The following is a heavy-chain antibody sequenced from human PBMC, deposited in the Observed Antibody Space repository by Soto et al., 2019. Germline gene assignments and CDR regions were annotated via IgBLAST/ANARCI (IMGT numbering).Heavy chain of an antibody. CDR2: IYSGGST. CDR3: AREGVGSEH. D-gene: IGHD1-1*01. Sequence: EVQLVESGGGLVQPGGSLRLSCAVSGFTVSSNYMTWVRQAPGKGLEWVSVIYSGGSTYYADSVKGRFTISRHKSKNTLYLQMNTLRADDTAVYYCAREGVGSEHWGQGTLVTVSS. CDR1: GFTVSSNY. V-gene: IGHV3-53*04. J-gene: IGHJ4*02.